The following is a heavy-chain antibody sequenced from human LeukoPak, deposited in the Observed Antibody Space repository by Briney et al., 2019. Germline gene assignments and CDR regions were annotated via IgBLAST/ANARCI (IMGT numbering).Heavy chain of an antibody. D-gene: IGHD5-24*01. CDR3: AKDRNAWPTNFDS. J-gene: IGHJ4*02. CDR2: ISSSGGTT. Sequence: PGASLRLSCAASGLTFSTYAVNWVSQAPGKGLEWVSAISSSGGTTYYADSVKGRFSISRDNTKNTLYLRMNSLRAEDTAIYYCAKDRNAWPTNFDSWGQGTLVTVSA. V-gene: IGHV3-23*01. CDR1: GLTFSTYA.